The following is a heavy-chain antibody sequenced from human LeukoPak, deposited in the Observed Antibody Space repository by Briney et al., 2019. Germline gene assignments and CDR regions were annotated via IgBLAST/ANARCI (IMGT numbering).Heavy chain of an antibody. CDR3: ARAGSSSWYGGYYYYYMDV. D-gene: IGHD6-13*01. CDR1: GGSISSSSYY. J-gene: IGHJ6*03. CDR2: IYHSGST. Sequence: SETLSLTCTVSGGSISSSSYYWGWIRQPPGKGLEWIGSIYHSGSTYYNPSLKSRVTISVDTSKNQFSLKLSSVTAADAAVYYCARAGSSSWYGGYYYYYMDVWGKGTTVTVSS. V-gene: IGHV4-39*07.